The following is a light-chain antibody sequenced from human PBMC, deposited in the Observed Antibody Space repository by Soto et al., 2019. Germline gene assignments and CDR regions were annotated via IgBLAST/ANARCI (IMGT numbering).Light chain of an antibody. J-gene: IGLJ1*01. V-gene: IGLV2-14*01. CDR3: SSFSSTTTYV. CDR1: SSDVGTYNY. Sequence: QSVLTQPASVSGSPGQSITISCTGTSSDVGTYNYVSWYQHHPGEAPQLIIYEVSYRPSGVSNRFSGSKSGSTASLTISGLQAEDESDYYCSSFSSTTTYVFGTGTKVTVL. CDR2: EVS.